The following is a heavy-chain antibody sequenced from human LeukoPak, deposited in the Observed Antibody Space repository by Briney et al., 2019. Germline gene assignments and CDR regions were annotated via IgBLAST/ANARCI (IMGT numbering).Heavy chain of an antibody. J-gene: IGHJ4*02. CDR2: ISAYNGNT. V-gene: IGHV1-18*01. D-gene: IGHD3-22*01. CDR1: GYTFTSYG. CDR3: ARDYTAGYYDSSDIIAY. Sequence: ASVKVSCKASGYTFTSYGISWVRQAPGQGLERMGGISAYNGNTNYAQKLQGRVTMTTDTSTSTAYMELRSLRSDDTAVYYCARDYTAGYYDSSDIIAYWGQGTLVTVSS.